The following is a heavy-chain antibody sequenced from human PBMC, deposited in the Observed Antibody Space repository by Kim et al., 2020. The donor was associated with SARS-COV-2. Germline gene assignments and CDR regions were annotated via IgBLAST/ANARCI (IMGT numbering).Heavy chain of an antibody. CDR3: ARQPTGYPNWFDP. Sequence: SETLSLTCTVSGGSVSSGSTSWGWVRQPPGKGLEWIGTFHFSGSAYYNASLQSRVTVSVDTSKNHFSLKLTSVTTADTGVYYCARQPTGYPNWFDPWGRGTLVTVSS. J-gene: IGHJ5*02. V-gene: IGHV4-39*01. CDR1: GGSVSSGSTS. CDR2: FHFSGSA. D-gene: IGHD3-9*01.